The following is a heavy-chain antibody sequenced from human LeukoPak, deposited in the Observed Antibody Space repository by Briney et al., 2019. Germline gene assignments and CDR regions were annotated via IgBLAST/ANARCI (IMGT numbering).Heavy chain of an antibody. V-gene: IGHV4-39*07. Sequence: SETLSLTCTVSGGSISSSGYYWAWIRQPPGKGLEWIGSIYYSGSTYYNPSLKSQVTISVDASKNQFSLKLRSVTAADTAVYYCARIEYSSSCDYWGQGTLVTVSS. CDR1: GGSISSSGYY. J-gene: IGHJ4*02. CDR3: ARIEYSSSCDY. D-gene: IGHD6-6*01. CDR2: IYYSGST.